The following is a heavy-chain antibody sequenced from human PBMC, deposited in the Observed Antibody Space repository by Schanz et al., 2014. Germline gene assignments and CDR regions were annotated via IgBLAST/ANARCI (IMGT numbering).Heavy chain of an antibody. D-gene: IGHD3-10*01. CDR2: IIPILDKT. Sequence: QVQLVQSGAEVKKPGSSVKVSCKASGGTFSSSTLTWVRQAPGQGLEWMGRIIPILDKTNYAQKFRGRVTMTTDTSTSTAYMELRSLISDDTAVYYCVRDAGWAFGDYHGMDVWGQGTSVTVSS. V-gene: IGHV1-69*08. J-gene: IGHJ6*02. CDR3: VRDAGWAFGDYHGMDV. CDR1: GGTFSSST.